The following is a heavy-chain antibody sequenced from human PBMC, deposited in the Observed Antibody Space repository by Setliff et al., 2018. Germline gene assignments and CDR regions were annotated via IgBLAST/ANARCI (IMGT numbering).Heavy chain of an antibody. D-gene: IGHD1-26*01. CDR2: IGGSGDTT. V-gene: IGHV3-23*01. J-gene: IGHJ6*02. CDR3: AKELEATTYYYYYGMDV. Sequence: GSLRLSCAASGFTFSTYALSWVRQAPGKGLEWVSAIGGSGDTTYYADSVKGRFTISRDNSKNTLYLQMNSLRAEDTAVYYCAKELEATTYYYYYGMDVWGQGTTVTAP. CDR1: GFTFSTYA.